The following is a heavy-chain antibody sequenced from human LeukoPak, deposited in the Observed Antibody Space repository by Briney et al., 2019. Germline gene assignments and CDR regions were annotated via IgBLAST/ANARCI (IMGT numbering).Heavy chain of an antibody. CDR3: ASVPIEITMIVVQDDY. CDR2: ISSSGSTI. D-gene: IGHD3-22*01. J-gene: IGHJ4*02. V-gene: IGHV3-11*04. CDR1: GFTFSDYY. Sequence: GGSLRLSCAASGFTFSDYYMSWIRQAPGKGLEWVSYISSSGSTIYYADSVKGRFTISRDNAKNSLYLQMNSLRAEDTAVYYCASVPIEITMIVVQDDYWGQGTLVTVSS.